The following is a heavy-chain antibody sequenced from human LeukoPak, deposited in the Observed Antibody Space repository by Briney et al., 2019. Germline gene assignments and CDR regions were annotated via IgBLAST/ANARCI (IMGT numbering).Heavy chain of an antibody. J-gene: IGHJ4*02. V-gene: IGHV3-30-3*01. Sequence: QAGGSLRLSCAASGFTFSSYAMHWVRQAPGKGLEWVAVISYDGSNKYYADSVKGRFTISRDNSKNTLYLQMNSLRAEDTAVYYCATGTWDYWGQGTLVTVSS. CDR3: ATGTWDY. CDR2: ISYDGSNK. CDR1: GFTFSSYA. D-gene: IGHD1-14*01.